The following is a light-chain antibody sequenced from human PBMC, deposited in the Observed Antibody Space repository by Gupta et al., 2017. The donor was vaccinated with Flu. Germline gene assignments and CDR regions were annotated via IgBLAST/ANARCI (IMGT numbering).Light chain of an antibody. CDR3: QQYDNLPCT. CDR2: DAS. Sequence: DVPLTQSPSALSACVGDRVTITCQASQDISNYLNWYQQKPGKAPKLLIYDASNLETGVPSRFSGSGSGTDFTFTISSLQPEDIATYYCQQYDNLPCTFGPGTKVDIK. CDR1: QDISNY. V-gene: IGKV1-33*01. J-gene: IGKJ3*01.